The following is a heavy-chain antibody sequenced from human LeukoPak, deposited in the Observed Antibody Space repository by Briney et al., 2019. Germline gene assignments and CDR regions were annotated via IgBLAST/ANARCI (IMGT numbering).Heavy chain of an antibody. J-gene: IGHJ3*02. V-gene: IGHV4-59*01. D-gene: IGHD2-2*01. CDR1: GGSISNYY. CDR3: ARGGYCSSSSCYGDDAFDI. Sequence: PSETLSLTRTVSGGSISNYYWSWIRQPPGEGLDWIGYIYYSGSTNYNPSLKSRVTISVDTPRNQFSLRLSSVTAADTAMYYCARGGYCSSSSCYGDDAFDIWGQGTMVTVSS. CDR2: IYYSGST.